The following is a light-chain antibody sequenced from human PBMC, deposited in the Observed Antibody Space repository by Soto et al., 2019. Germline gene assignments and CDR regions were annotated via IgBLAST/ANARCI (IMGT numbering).Light chain of an antibody. J-gene: IGLJ3*02. CDR1: NSNIGSET. CDR3: ASWDDSLKGWV. Sequence: QAVVTQPPSASGTPGQRVTISCSGSNSNIGSETVNWYQQVPGTAPKLLIYANNQRPSEVPDRFSVSKSGTSASLAIGGLQSEDEANCYCASWDDSLKGWVFGGGTKLTVL. V-gene: IGLV1-44*01. CDR2: ANN.